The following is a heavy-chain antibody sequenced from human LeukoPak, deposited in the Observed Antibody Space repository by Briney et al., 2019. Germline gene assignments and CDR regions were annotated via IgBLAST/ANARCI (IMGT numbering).Heavy chain of an antibody. D-gene: IGHD3-9*01. CDR1: GFTFSSYA. J-gene: IGHJ4*02. Sequence: PGGSLRLSCAASGFTFSSYAMHWVRQAPGKGLEWVAVISYDGSNKYYADSVKGRLTISRDNSKNTLYLQMNSLRAEDTAVYYCARDVFYDILTAEDYWGQGTLVTVSS. CDR3: ARDVFYDILTAEDY. V-gene: IGHV3-30-3*01. CDR2: ISYDGSNK.